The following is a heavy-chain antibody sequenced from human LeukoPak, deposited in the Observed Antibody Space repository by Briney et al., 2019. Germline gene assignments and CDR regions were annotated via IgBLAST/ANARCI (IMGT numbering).Heavy chain of an antibody. CDR1: GFAFSDAW. D-gene: IGHD4-17*01. CDR2: IKSKSDGGST. J-gene: IGHJ4*02. CDR3: TTSHPFGYGDYR. V-gene: IGHV3-15*01. Sequence: PGGSLRLSCAASGFAFSDAWMSWVRQDPGKGLQWVGRIKSKSDGGSTDYPASVKGRFTISRDDSTNTLYLQMSSLKTEDTAVYYCTTSHPFGYGDYRGGQGTLVTVSS.